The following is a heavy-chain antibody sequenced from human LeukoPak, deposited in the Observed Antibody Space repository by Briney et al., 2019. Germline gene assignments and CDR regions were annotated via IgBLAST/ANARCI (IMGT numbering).Heavy chain of an antibody. D-gene: IGHD1-26*01. CDR2: TYYRSNWSN. CDR1: GDSVSSNTAA. Sequence: SQTLSLTCAISGDSVSSNTAAWHWIRQSPSRGLEWLGRTYYRSNWSNDYAVSLLRRITISPETSKNQFSLHLNSVTPEDTAVYYCAREPKWELGRLSAFDIWGQGTMVTVSS. V-gene: IGHV6-1*01. CDR3: AREPKWELGRLSAFDI. J-gene: IGHJ3*02.